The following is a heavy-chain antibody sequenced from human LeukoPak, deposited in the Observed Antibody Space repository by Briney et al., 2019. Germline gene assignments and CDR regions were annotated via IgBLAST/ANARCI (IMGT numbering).Heavy chain of an antibody. CDR2: MNPNSGNT. Sequence: GASVKVSCKASGYTFTSYDINWVRQATGQGLEWMGSMNPNSGNTGYAQKFQGRVTMTRNTSISTAYMELSSLRSEDTAVYYCASMTAAAGTRPFDYWGQGTLVTVSS. CDR1: GYTFTSYD. V-gene: IGHV1-8*01. J-gene: IGHJ4*02. CDR3: ASMTAAAGTRPFDY. D-gene: IGHD6-13*01.